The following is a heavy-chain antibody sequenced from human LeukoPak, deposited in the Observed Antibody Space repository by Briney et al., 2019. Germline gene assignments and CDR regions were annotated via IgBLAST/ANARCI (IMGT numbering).Heavy chain of an antibody. CDR1: GFTFSSYG. CDR2: IRYDGSSK. V-gene: IGHV3-30*02. J-gene: IGHJ4*02. CDR3: ATPPRYCSSTSCYTTFGY. D-gene: IGHD2-2*02. Sequence: GGSLRLSCAASGFTFSSYGMHWVRQAPGKGLEWVAFIRYDGSSKYYAESVKGRFTISRDNSKNTLYLQMNSLRAEDTAVYHCATPPRYCSSTSCYTTFGYWGQGTLVTVSS.